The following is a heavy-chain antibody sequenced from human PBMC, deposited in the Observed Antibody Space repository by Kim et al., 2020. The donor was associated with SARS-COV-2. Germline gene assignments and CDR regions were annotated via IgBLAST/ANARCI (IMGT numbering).Heavy chain of an antibody. CDR3: ARLGSPWAQQQLVLGDWFDP. Sequence: SETLSLTCTVSGGSISSYYWSWIRQPPGKGLEWIGYIYYSGSTNYNPSLKSRVTITVDTSKNQFSLKLSSVTAADTAVYYCARLGSPWAQQQLVLGDWFDPCGQGTLVTVSS. D-gene: IGHD6-13*01. V-gene: IGHV4-59*08. CDR2: IYYSGST. J-gene: IGHJ5*02. CDR1: GGSISSYY.